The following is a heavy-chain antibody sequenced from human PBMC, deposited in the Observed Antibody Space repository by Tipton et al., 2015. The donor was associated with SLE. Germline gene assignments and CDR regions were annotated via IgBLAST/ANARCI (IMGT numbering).Heavy chain of an antibody. D-gene: IGHD3-10*01. CDR3: SRSSATGFYYMDV. V-gene: IGHV4-59*01. J-gene: IGHJ6*03. Sequence: TLSLTCTVSGGSISSYYWRWIRPPPGKGLEWVGYIYYSGRTNYNPSRKRRVTISVDTSKNEFSLKLSSVTAADTAVYYCSRSSATGFYYMDVWGKGTTVTVSS. CDR1: GGSISSYY. CDR2: IYYSGRT.